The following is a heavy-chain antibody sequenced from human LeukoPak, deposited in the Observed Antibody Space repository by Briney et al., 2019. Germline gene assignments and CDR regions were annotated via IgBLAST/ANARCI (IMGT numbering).Heavy chain of an antibody. J-gene: IGHJ6*03. Sequence: KPSETLSLTYTVSGGSISSYYWSWIRQPAGKGLEWIGRIYTSGSTNYNPSLKSRVTMPVDTSKNQFSLKLSSVTAADTAVYYCAREGYCSSTSCYNYYYYYMDVWGKGTTVTVSS. D-gene: IGHD2-2*02. CDR3: AREGYCSSTSCYNYYYYYMDV. CDR2: IYTSGST. V-gene: IGHV4-4*07. CDR1: GGSISSYY.